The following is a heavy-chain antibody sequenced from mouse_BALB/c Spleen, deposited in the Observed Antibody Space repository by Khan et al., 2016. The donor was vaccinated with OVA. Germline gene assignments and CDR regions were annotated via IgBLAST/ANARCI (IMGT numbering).Heavy chain of an antibody. CDR1: GYTFTNYR. CDR2: INTYTGEP. CDR3: ATGTSYCYFVD. J-gene: IGHJ1*01. D-gene: IGHD1-3*01. Sequence: QSQLVQAGPELKKPGETVKISCKASGYTFTNYRMNWMKQPPEKGLKWMGWINTYTGEPTHGDDFKGRFAFSLETSASTAYLQINNPRKEDMATYFCATGTSYCYFVDWGAGTPVTVSS. V-gene: IGHV9-1*02.